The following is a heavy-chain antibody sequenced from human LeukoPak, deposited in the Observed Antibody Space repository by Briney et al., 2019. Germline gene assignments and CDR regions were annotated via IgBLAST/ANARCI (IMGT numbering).Heavy chain of an antibody. CDR1: GYTFTSYG. CDR3: AIDKVGATIDY. V-gene: IGHV1-18*01. Sequence: ASVKVSCKASGYTFTSYGITWVRQAPGQGLEWMGWISAYNGDTNYAQKLQGRVTMTTDTSTSTAYMELRSLRSDDTAVYYCAIDKVGATIDYWGQGTLVTVSS. CDR2: ISAYNGDT. D-gene: IGHD1-26*01. J-gene: IGHJ4*02.